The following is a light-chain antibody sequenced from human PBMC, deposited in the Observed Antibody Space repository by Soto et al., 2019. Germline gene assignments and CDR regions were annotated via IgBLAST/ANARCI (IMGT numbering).Light chain of an antibody. CDR3: QEYIQWPPAM. CDR1: QFVSSR. V-gene: IGKV3-15*01. CDR2: DTS. J-gene: IGKJ1*01. Sequence: DIVVTQSPATLSASPGERVTLSCRASQFVSSRLAWYQRRPGQVTRLLIYDTSTRDPGISASFSGSGSGTEFTLTISSLHSEDFAGYYCQEYIQWPPAMFGPGTTVDI.